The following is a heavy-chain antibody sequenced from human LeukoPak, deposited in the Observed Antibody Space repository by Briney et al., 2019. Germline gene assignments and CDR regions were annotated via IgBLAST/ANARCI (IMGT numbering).Heavy chain of an antibody. J-gene: IGHJ6*03. CDR1: GGSISSRSYY. D-gene: IGHD1-26*01. CDR2: IYSSGNT. V-gene: IGHV4-61*02. Sequence: SETLSPTCTVSGGSISSRSYYWSYIRQPAGKGLERIGRIYSSGNTNYNPSLKSRVTISVDTSKNQFSLQLSSVTAADTAVYYCARDNRWVNSPWEGYYYMDVWGKGTTVTISS. CDR3: ARDNRWVNSPWEGYYYMDV.